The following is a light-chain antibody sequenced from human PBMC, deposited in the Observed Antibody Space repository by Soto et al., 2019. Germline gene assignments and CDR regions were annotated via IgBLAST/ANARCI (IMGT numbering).Light chain of an antibody. CDR3: QHFGSSLT. CDR2: GAS. V-gene: IGKV3-20*01. J-gene: IGKJ4*01. CDR1: QSVSSSY. Sequence: EIGLSQSPCTLSLSPGERATLSCRASQSVSSSYLAWYQQKPGQAPRLLIYGASSRATAIPDRFSGSGSGTDFTLTINRLEPEDFAVYYCQHFGSSLTFGGGTK.